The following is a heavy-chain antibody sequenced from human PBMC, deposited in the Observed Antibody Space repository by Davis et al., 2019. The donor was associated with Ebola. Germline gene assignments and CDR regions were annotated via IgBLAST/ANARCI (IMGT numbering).Heavy chain of an antibody. CDR2: IFTGDSDT. CDR1: GNSFTSYW. V-gene: IGHV5-51*01. CDR3: ATLRRTITGMDDGFDI. J-gene: IGHJ3*02. D-gene: IGHD2-8*02. Sequence: KVSCKASGNSFTSYWIGWVRQMPGKGLEWMGIIFTGDSDTRYRPSFRGQVTISADKSFKTAFLQWTSLKASDTAMYYCATLRRTITGMDDGFDIWGQGTMVTVSS.